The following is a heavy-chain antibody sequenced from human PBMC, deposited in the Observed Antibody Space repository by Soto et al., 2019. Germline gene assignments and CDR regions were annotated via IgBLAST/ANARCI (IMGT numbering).Heavy chain of an antibody. Sequence: GGSLRLSCAVSGITFSRYWMHWVRQAPGKGLVWVSGINSDGSSTNYADSVKGRFTISRDNAKSTLYLQMNSLRAEDTAVYYCTREWLDFDYWGQGTLVTVSS. CDR1: GITFSRYW. CDR2: INSDGSST. J-gene: IGHJ4*02. V-gene: IGHV3-74*01. D-gene: IGHD3-22*01. CDR3: TREWLDFDY.